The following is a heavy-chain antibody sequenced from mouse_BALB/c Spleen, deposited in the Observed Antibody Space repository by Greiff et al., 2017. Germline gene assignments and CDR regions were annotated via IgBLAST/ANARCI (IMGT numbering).Heavy chain of an antibody. CDR1: GFTFTDYY. D-gene: IGHD1-1*01. J-gene: IGHJ3*01. V-gene: IGHV7-3*02. CDR3: ARDPYGY. Sequence: EVQLVESGGGLVQPGGSLRLSCATSGFTFTDYYMSWVRQPPGKALEWLGFIRNKANGYTTEYSASVKGRFTISRDNSQSILYLQMNTLRAEDSATYYCARDPYGYWGQGTLVTVSA. CDR2: IRNKANGYTT.